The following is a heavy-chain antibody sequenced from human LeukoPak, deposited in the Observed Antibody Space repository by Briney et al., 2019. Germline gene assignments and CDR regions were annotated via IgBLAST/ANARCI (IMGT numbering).Heavy chain of an antibody. J-gene: IGHJ2*01. Sequence: PSETLSLTCAVYGGSFSGYYWSWIRQPPGKGLEWIGEINHSGSTNYNPSLKSRVTISVDTSKNQFSLKLSSVTAADTAVYYCARSGYYSLWYFDLWGRGTLVTVSS. CDR2: INHSGST. D-gene: IGHD3-22*01. CDR3: ARSGYYSLWYFDL. V-gene: IGHV4-34*01. CDR1: GGSFSGYY.